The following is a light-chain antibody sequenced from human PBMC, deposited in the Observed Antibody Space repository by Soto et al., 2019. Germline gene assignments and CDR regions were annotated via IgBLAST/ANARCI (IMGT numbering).Light chain of an antibody. CDR2: KAS. Sequence: DTQLTQPPPRLSESVGARVTINCRASQSISSWLAWYQQKPGKAPNILIYKASHLENGVPSRFNGSGSGALFPLTISSMNPDFVATDYCQQYNSYLTFCGGTKVDIK. CDR3: QQYNSYLT. V-gene: IGKV1-5*03. CDR1: QSISSW. J-gene: IGKJ4*01.